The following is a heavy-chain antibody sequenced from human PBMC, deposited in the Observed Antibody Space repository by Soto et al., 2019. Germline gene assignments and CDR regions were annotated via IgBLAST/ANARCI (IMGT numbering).Heavy chain of an antibody. D-gene: IGHD5-18*01. J-gene: IGHJ4*02. V-gene: IGHV1-2*04. CDR3: ARENGGYSYGYVIFDY. Sequence: ASVKVSCKASGYTFTGYYVHWVRQAPGQGLEWMGWINPNSGGTNYAQKFQGWVTMTRDTSISTAYMELSRLRSDDTAVYYCARENGGYSYGYVIFDYWGQGTLVTVSS. CDR1: GYTFTGYY. CDR2: INPNSGGT.